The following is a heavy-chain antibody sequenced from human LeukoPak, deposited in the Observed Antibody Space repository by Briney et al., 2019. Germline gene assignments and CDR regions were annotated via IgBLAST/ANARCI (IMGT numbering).Heavy chain of an antibody. J-gene: IGHJ4*02. V-gene: IGHV3-23*01. Sequence: GGSLRLSCAASGFTFSSYAMSWVRQAPGKGLEWVSAISGSGGSTYYADPVKGRFTISRDNSKNTLYLQMNSLRAEDTAVYYCAKGGAVAGTFDYWGQGTLVTVSS. CDR1: GFTFSSYA. D-gene: IGHD6-19*01. CDR3: AKGGAVAGTFDY. CDR2: ISGSGGST.